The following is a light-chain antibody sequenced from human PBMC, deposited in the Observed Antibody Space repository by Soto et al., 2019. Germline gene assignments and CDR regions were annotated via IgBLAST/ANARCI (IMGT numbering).Light chain of an antibody. J-gene: IGLJ1*01. CDR2: TDN. V-gene: IGLV2-23*01. CDR1: SSDVGSYKL. Sequence: QSVLTQPASVSGSPGQSITISCTGTSSDVGSYKLVSWYQQYPGKAPKLIIYTDNKRPPGVSNRFSGSRSSNKASLTISGLPPEDEADYYCCSYGGSTTYVLGTATQVT. CDR3: CSYGGSTTYV.